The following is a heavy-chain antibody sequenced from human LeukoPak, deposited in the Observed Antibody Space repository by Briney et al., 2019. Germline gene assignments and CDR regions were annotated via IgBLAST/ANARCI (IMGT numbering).Heavy chain of an antibody. J-gene: IGHJ5*02. D-gene: IGHD3-3*01. CDR3: ARGCYDFWSGYLDWFDP. V-gene: IGHV6-1*01. CDR2: TYYRSKWYN. CDR1: GDSVSSNSAA. Sequence: SQTLSLTRAISGDSVSSNSAAWNWIRQSPSRGLEWLGRTYYRSKWYNDYAVSVKSRITINPDTSKNQFSLKLSSVTAADTAVYYCARGCYDFWSGYLDWFDPWGQGTLVTVSS.